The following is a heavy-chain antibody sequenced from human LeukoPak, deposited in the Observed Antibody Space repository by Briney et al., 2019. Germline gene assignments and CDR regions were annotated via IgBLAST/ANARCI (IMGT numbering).Heavy chain of an antibody. J-gene: IGHJ4*02. D-gene: IGHD5-24*01. CDR2: INPNSGGT. CDR1: GYTFTGYY. Sequence: ASVKVSCKASGYTFTGYYIHWVRQAPGQGLEWMGWINPNSGGTNYAQKFQGRVTMTRDTSITTAYMELIRLTSDDTAVYYCAGDVKMATPSGGYWGQGTLVTVSS. V-gene: IGHV1-2*02. CDR3: AGDVKMATPSGGY.